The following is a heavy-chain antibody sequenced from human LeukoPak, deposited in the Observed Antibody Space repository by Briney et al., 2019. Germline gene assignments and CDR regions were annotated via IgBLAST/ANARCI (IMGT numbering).Heavy chain of an antibody. J-gene: IGHJ4*02. CDR1: GGSISSNSYY. V-gene: IGHV4-61*05. CDR3: ARGGIAAAGEFYY. CDR2: IYYSGST. Sequence: PSETLSLTCAVSGGSISSNSYYWGWIRQPPGKGLEWIGYIYYSGSTNYNPSLKSRVTISVDTSKNQFSLKLSSVTAADTAVYYCARGGIAAAGEFYYWGQGTLVTVSS. D-gene: IGHD6-13*01.